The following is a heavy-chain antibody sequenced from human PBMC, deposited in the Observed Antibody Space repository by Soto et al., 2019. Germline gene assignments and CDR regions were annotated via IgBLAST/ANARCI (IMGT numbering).Heavy chain of an antibody. V-gene: IGHV4-34*12. Sequence: SETLSLTCAVYDGSFSGYYWSWIRQPPGKGLEWIGEIFHGGSTDYSPSLKSRVTISVDTSKNQFSLELSSVTAADTAVYYCARPHYESNTFYSFFDYWGQGTLVTVST. CDR1: DGSFSGYY. CDR3: ARPHYESNTFYSFFDY. D-gene: IGHD3-22*01. CDR2: IFHGGST. J-gene: IGHJ4*02.